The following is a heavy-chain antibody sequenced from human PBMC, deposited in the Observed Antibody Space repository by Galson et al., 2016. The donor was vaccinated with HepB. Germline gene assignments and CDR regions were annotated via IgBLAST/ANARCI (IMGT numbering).Heavy chain of an antibody. CDR3: AGKRKIVVVPVAMPEYYHHMDV. D-gene: IGHD2-2*01. Sequence: SGGSFSSYAINWLRQAPGQGPEWMGGVIPIFGTANYARNFQGRVTITADKFTSTAYMELTNLRSDDTAVYYCAGKRKIVVVPVAMPEYYHHMDVWGTGTTVTVSS. CDR1: GGSFSSYA. CDR2: VIPIFGTA. V-gene: IGHV1-69*06. J-gene: IGHJ6*03.